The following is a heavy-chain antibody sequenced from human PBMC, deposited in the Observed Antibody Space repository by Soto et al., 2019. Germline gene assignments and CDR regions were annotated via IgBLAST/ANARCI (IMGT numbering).Heavy chain of an antibody. CDR2: IIPIFGTA. CDR1: GGTFSSYA. V-gene: IGHV1-69*06. J-gene: IGHJ4*02. D-gene: IGHD2-15*01. Sequence: QVQLVQSGADVKKPGSSVKVSCKASGGTFSSYAISRVRQAPGQGLEWMGGIIPIFGTANYAQKFQGRVTITAVKSASTAYMELSSLRSEDTAVYYCARVGYCSGGSCPHWGQGTLVTVSS. CDR3: ARVGYCSGGSCPH.